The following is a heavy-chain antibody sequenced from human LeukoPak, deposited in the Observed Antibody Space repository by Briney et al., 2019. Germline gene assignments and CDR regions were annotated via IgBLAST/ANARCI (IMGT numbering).Heavy chain of an antibody. Sequence: GASVKVSCKASGYTFTGHYMHWVRQAPGQGLEWMGWINPNSGGTNYAQKFQGRVTMTRDTSISTAYMELSRLRSDDTAVYYCARSLSIAARPADYWGQGTLVTVSS. CDR1: GYTFTGHY. J-gene: IGHJ4*02. CDR3: ARSLSIAARPADY. CDR2: INPNSGGT. D-gene: IGHD6-6*01. V-gene: IGHV1-2*02.